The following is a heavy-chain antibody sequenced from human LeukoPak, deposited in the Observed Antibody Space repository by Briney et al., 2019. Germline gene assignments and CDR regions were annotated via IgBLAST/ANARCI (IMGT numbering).Heavy chain of an antibody. CDR3: ARDQLNYYYYYGMDV. J-gene: IGHJ6*02. V-gene: IGHV1-69*13. D-gene: IGHD5-24*01. Sequence: SVKVSCKASGGTFSSYAISWVRQAPGQGLEWMGGIIPIFGTANYAQKFQGRVTITADESTSTAYMELSSLRSEDTAVYYCARDQLNYYYYYGMDVWGQGTTVTVSS. CDR2: IIPIFGTA. CDR1: GGTFSSYA.